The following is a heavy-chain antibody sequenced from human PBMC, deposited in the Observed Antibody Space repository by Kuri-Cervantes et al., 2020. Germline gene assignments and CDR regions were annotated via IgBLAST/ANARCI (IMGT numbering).Heavy chain of an antibody. Sequence: ASVKVSCKASGYTFTSYDINWVRQATGQGLEWTGWMNPNSGNTGYAQKFQGRVTMTRNTSISTAYMELSSLRSEDTAVYYCTTELWFGELMFGDYWGQGTLVTVSS. CDR3: TTELWFGELMFGDY. J-gene: IGHJ4*02. D-gene: IGHD3-10*01. CDR1: GYTFTSYD. CDR2: MNPNSGNT. V-gene: IGHV1-8*01.